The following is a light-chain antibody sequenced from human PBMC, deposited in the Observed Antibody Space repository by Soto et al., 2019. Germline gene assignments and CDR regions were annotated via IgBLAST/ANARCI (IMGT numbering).Light chain of an antibody. Sequence: SYELTQPPSVSVAPGQTAMITCGGNDIGSKTVHWYQQGPGQAPVLVVFDDRYRPSGIPERFSGSNSGSTATLTISRVEAGDEAVYYCQVWDRNNNDVLFGGGTKLTVL. J-gene: IGLJ3*02. V-gene: IGLV3-21*02. CDR2: DDR. CDR1: DIGSKT. CDR3: QVWDRNNNDVL.